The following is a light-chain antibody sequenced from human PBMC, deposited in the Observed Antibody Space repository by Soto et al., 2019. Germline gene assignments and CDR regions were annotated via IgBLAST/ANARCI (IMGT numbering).Light chain of an antibody. CDR1: QSIRSW. J-gene: IGKJ1*01. CDR3: QQYNSYPWT. CDR2: DAS. V-gene: IGKV1-5*01. Sequence: DIQMTQSPSTLSASVGDRVTITCRAGQSIRSWLAWYQQKPGKAPNILIYDASSLKSGVPSRFSGSSSGTEFTLTISSLQPDDFATYYCQQYNSYPWTFGQGTKVEIK.